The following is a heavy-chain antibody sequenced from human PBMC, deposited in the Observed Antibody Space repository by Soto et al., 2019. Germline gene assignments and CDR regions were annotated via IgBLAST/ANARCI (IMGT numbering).Heavy chain of an antibody. CDR1: GFTFSSYR. CDR2: IWYDGSNK. J-gene: IGHJ4*02. V-gene: IGHV3-33*01. D-gene: IGHD5-18*01. CDR3: ARDGLSSYGGIDY. Sequence: QVQLVESGGGVVQPGRSLRLSCAASGFTFSSYRMHWVRQAPGKGLEWVAVIWYDGSNKYYADSVKGRFTISRDNSKNTLYLQMNSLRAEDTAVYYCARDGLSSYGGIDYWGQGTLVTVSS.